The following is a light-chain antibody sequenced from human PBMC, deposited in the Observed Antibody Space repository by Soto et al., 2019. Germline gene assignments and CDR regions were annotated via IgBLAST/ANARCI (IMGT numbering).Light chain of an antibody. CDR3: QQYNKWPLT. CDR1: QSVSSN. V-gene: IGKV3-15*01. CDR2: GAS. J-gene: IGKJ1*01. Sequence: EIVMTQSPATLSVSPGERATLSCRASQSVSSNLAWYQQKPGQAPRLLIYGASTRATGIPARFSGSGSGTEFTLTISSLQSGDFAVYYCQQYNKWPLTFGQGTKVEIK.